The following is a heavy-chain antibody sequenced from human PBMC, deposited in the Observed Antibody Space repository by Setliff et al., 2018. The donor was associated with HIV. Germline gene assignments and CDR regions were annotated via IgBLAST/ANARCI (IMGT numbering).Heavy chain of an antibody. V-gene: IGHV3-48*03. J-gene: IGHJ4*02. CDR1: GFTFSNYE. Sequence: PGGSLRLSCAASGFTFSNYEMSWVRQAPGKGPEWVSYITGSGDTIYYADSVKGRFTMSRDNAKDSVYLQMNTLRVEDTAVYYYAREATPRHSSGWVYFDYWGQGMMVTVSS. D-gene: IGHD6-19*01. CDR2: ITGSGDTI. CDR3: AREATPRHSSGWVYFDY.